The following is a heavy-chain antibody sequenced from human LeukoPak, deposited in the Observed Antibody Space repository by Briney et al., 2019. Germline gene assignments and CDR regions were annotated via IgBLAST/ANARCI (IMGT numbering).Heavy chain of an antibody. J-gene: IGHJ6*02. V-gene: IGHV3-66*01. CDR1: GFTVSSNY. Sequence: GGSLRLPCAASGFTVSSNYMSWVRQAPGKGLEWVSVIYSGGSTYYADSVKGRFTISRDDSKNTLYLQMNSLRAEDTAVYYCARDLDITMVRGANGMDVWGQGTTVTVSS. D-gene: IGHD3-10*01. CDR2: IYSGGST. CDR3: ARDLDITMVRGANGMDV.